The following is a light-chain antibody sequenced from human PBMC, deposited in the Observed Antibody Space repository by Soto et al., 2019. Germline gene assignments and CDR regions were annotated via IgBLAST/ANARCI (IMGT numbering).Light chain of an antibody. CDR1: QGIRND. Sequence: IQMTQSPSSLSASVGDRVTITCRASQGIRNDLGWYQQKPGKAPKLLIYAASSLQSGVPSRFSGSGSGTQFTLTITSLQSEDFATYYCQQYYFYAHTFGPGTKVDIK. J-gene: IGKJ3*01. V-gene: IGKV1-6*01. CDR3: QQYYFYAHT. CDR2: AAS.